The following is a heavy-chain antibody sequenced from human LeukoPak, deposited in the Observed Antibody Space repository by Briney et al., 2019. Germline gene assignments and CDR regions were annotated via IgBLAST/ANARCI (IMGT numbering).Heavy chain of an antibody. CDR2: ISSSSSYI. CDR3: ARVRPPEVAGTIDY. J-gene: IGHJ4*02. Sequence: GGSLRLSCAASGFTFSSYSMSWVRQAPGNGLEWVSSISSSSSYIYYADSVKGRFTISRDNAKNSLYLQMNSLRAEDTAVYYCARVRPPEVAGTIDYWGQGTLVTVSS. V-gene: IGHV3-21*01. D-gene: IGHD6-19*01. CDR1: GFTFSSYS.